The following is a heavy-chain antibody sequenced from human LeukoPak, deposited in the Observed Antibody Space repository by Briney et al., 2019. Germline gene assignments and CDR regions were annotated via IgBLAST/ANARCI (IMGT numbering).Heavy chain of an antibody. CDR1: GYTFTSYD. Sequence: ASVTVSCKASGYTFTSYDINWVRQATGQGLEWMGWMNPNSGNTGYAQKFQGRVTMTRNTSISTAYMELSSLRSEDTAVYYCAREAHPRMVRGFNYWGQGTLVTVSS. D-gene: IGHD3-10*01. J-gene: IGHJ4*02. CDR3: AREAHPRMVRGFNY. CDR2: MNPNSGNT. V-gene: IGHV1-8*01.